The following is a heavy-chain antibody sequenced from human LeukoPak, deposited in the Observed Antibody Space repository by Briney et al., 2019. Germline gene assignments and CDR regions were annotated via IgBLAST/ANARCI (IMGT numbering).Heavy chain of an antibody. V-gene: IGHV4-59*01. Sequence: SETLSLTCTVSGGSISSYYWSWIRQPPGKGLEWIGYIYYSGSTNYNPSLKSRVTISVDTSKNQFSLKLSSVTAADTAVHYCARDRDRGVVDYWGQGTLVTVSS. CDR3: ARDRDRGVVDY. CDR1: GGSISSYY. D-gene: IGHD3-10*01. J-gene: IGHJ4*02. CDR2: IYYSGST.